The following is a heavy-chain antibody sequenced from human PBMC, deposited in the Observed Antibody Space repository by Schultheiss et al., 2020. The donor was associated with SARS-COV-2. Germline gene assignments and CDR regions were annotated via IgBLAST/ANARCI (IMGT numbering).Heavy chain of an antibody. CDR2: ISYDGSNK. Sequence: GGSLRLSCAASGFTFSNAWMSWVRQAPGKGLEWVAVISYDGSNKFYADSVKGRFTISRDNSKNTLYLQMNSLRTEDTAVYYCARGVFWVTTVTTEGLGGFDYWGQGTLVTVSS. CDR3: ARGVFWVTTVTTEGLGGFDY. V-gene: IGHV3-30-3*01. J-gene: IGHJ4*02. CDR1: GFTFSNAW. D-gene: IGHD4-17*01.